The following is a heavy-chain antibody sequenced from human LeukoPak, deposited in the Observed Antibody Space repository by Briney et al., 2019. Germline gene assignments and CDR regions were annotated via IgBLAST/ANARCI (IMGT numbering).Heavy chain of an antibody. CDR1: GFTVSSNY. Sequence: GGSQRLSCAASGFTVSSNYMSWVRQAPGKGLEWVSVIYSGGSTYYADSVKGRFTISRDNAKNSLYLQMNSLRAEDTAVYYCARDMDYAPFDYWGQGTLVTVSS. CDR2: IYSGGST. J-gene: IGHJ4*02. CDR3: ARDMDYAPFDY. D-gene: IGHD2-2*01. V-gene: IGHV3-53*01.